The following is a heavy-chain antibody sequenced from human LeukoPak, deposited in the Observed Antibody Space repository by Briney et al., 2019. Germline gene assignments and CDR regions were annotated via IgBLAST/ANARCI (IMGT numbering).Heavy chain of an antibody. CDR1: GGSISSYY. CDR3: ARTDSYYDSSGYWHYYFDY. D-gene: IGHD3-22*01. Sequence: PSETLSLTCTVSGGSISSYYWSWIRQPPGKGLEWIGYIYYSGSTNYNPSLKSRVTMSVDTSKNQFSLKLSSVTAADTAVYYCARTDSYYDSSGYWHYYFDYWGQGTLVTVSS. CDR2: IYYSGST. J-gene: IGHJ4*02. V-gene: IGHV4-59*01.